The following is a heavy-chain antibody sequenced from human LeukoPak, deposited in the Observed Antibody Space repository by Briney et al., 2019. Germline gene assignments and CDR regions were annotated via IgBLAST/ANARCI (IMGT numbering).Heavy chain of an antibody. CDR2: IYYSGST. CDR1: GGSISSYY. Sequence: SETLSLTCTVSGGSISSYYWSWIRQPPGKGLEWIGYIYYSGSTNYNPSLKSRVTISVDTSKNQFSLKLSSVTAADTAVCYCARDVVAGYFDYWGQGTLVTVSS. CDR3: ARDVVAGYFDY. V-gene: IGHV4-59*01. D-gene: IGHD6-19*01. J-gene: IGHJ4*02.